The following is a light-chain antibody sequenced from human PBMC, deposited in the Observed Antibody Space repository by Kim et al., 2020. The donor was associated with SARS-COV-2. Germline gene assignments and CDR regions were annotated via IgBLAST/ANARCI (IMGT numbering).Light chain of an antibody. CDR2: SAS. J-gene: IGKJ2*01. Sequence: LSPGESVTPSCRASQSVISNNLAWYQQKHGQAPRLLIYSASSRATGIPDRFSGSGSGTDFTLTISRLEPEDFAVYYCQQYGWAPDTFGQGTKLEIK. CDR1: QSVISNN. V-gene: IGKV3-20*01. CDR3: QQYGWAPDT.